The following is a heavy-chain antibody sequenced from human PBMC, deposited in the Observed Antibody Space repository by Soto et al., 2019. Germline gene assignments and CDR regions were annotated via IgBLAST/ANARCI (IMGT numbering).Heavy chain of an antibody. D-gene: IGHD6-19*01. CDR1: GGSISSSSYY. CDR2: IYYSGST. Sequence: QLQLQESGPGLVKPSETLSLTCTVSGGSISSSSYYWGWIRQPPGKGLEWIGSIYYSGSTYYNPSLKSRVTISVDTSKNQFSLKLSSVTAADTAVYYCARHGNWQWLVQWWFVPWGQGTLVTVSS. CDR3: ARHGNWQWLVQWWFVP. V-gene: IGHV4-39*01. J-gene: IGHJ5*02.